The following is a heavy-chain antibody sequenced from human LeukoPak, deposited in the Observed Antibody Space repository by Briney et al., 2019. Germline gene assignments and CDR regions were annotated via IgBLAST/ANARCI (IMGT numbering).Heavy chain of an antibody. D-gene: IGHD6-13*01. CDR1: GGSFSGYY. V-gene: IGHV4-34*01. CDR2: INHSGCT. J-gene: IGHJ4*02. Sequence: SETLSLTCAVYGGSFSGYYWSWIRQPPGKGLEWIGEINHSGCTNYNPSLKSRVTISVDTSKNQFSLKLSSVTAADTAVYYCARGVAAAPFDYWGQGTLVTVSS. CDR3: ARGVAAAPFDY.